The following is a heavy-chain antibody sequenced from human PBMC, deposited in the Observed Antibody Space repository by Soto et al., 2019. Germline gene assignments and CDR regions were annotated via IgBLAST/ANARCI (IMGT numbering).Heavy chain of an antibody. CDR1: GGSVSSGSYY. J-gene: IGHJ6*02. V-gene: IGHV4-61*01. CDR2: IYYSGST. D-gene: IGHD3-9*01. Sequence: SETLSLTCTVSGGSVSSGSYYWSWIRQPPGKGLEWIGYIYYSGSTNYNPSLKSRVTISVDTSKNQFSLKLSSVTAADTAVYYCARARLRYFDWLSSHYGMDVWGQGTTVTVSS. CDR3: ARARLRYFDWLSSHYGMDV.